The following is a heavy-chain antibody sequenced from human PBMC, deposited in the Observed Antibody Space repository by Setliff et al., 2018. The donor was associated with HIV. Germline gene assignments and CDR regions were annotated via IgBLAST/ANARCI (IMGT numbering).Heavy chain of an antibody. CDR1: GYIFDAYA. Sequence: GASVKVSCKTSGYIFDAYAITWVRQAPGQGLEWMGWISPYNGDINYAQKVQGRVTVTIDTSATTAYMELRSLTPDDTAVYYCARGPKLMIPTSNWFDSWGQGTPVTAPQ. V-gene: IGHV1-18*01. CDR3: ARGPKLMIPTSNWFDS. CDR2: ISPYNGDI. D-gene: IGHD3-22*01. J-gene: IGHJ5*01.